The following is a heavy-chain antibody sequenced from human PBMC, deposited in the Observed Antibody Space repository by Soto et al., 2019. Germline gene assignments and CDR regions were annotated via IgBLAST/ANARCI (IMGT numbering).Heavy chain of an antibody. J-gene: IGHJ4*02. CDR2: IYWDDDK. CDR1: GFSLSTSGVG. V-gene: IGHV2-5*02. CDR3: ARTRITMVRGVIITSIGADY. D-gene: IGHD3-10*01. Sequence: QITLKESGPTLVKPTQTLTLTCTFSGFSLSTSGVGVGWIRQPPGKALEWLALIYWDDDKRYSPSLKSRLTTPKDTSKNQVVLTITNMDPVDTATYYCARTRITMVRGVIITSIGADYWGQGTLVTVSS.